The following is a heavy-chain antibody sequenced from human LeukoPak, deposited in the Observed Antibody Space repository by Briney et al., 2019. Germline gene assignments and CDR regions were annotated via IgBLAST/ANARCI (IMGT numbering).Heavy chain of an antibody. Sequence: HSGGSLRLSCAASGFTFNNYWMIWVRQAPGKGLEWVSAISGSGGSTYYADSVKGRFTISRDNSKNTLYLQMNSLRAEDTAVYYCAKGCQQLVLCRVYWGQGTLVTVSS. CDR2: ISGSGGST. CDR3: AKGCQQLVLCRVY. V-gene: IGHV3-23*01. J-gene: IGHJ4*02. D-gene: IGHD6-13*01. CDR1: GFTFNNYW.